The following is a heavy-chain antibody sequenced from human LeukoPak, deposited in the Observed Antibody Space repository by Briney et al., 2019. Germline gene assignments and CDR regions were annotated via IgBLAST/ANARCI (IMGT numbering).Heavy chain of an antibody. CDR1: GDRVSSDSGA. J-gene: IGHJ6*03. Sequence: SQTLSLTCAIFGDRVSSDSGAWNWIRQSPSRGLEWLGRAYYRSQWYNDYAFFVKGRIAINADTSKNHFSLQLNPVTPEDTAVYYCARVRRDTCSSSDCYVGPPFYYYYYYMDVWGIGTTVTVSS. V-gene: IGHV6-1*01. CDR3: ARVRRDTCSSSDCYVGPPFYYYYYYMDV. D-gene: IGHD2-2*01. CDR2: AYYRSQWYN.